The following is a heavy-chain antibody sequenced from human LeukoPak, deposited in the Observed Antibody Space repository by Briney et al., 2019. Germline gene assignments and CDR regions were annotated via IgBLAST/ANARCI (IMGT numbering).Heavy chain of an antibody. Sequence: QPSETLSLTCTVSGGSISSYYWSWIRQPPGKGLEWIGYIYYSGSTNYNPSLKSRVTISVDTSKNQFSLKLSSVTAADTAVYYCARTYYDFWSGYWYGMDVWGQGTTVTVSS. CDR3: ARTYYDFWSGYWYGMDV. CDR1: GGSISSYY. CDR2: IYYSGST. J-gene: IGHJ6*02. D-gene: IGHD3-3*01. V-gene: IGHV4-59*01.